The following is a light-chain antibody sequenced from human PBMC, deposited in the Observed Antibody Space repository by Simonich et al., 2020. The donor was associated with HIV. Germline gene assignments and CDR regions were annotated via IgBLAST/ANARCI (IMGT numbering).Light chain of an antibody. V-gene: IGKV4-1*01. J-gene: IGKJ5*01. CDR3: QQYYDTPIT. Sequence: DIVMTQSPASLGVSLGERATINCKSSQSVLYSSNNKNYLAWYQQKPGQPPKLLIYWASTRESGVPDRFSGSGSGTDFTLTISSLQAEDVAVYYCQQYYDTPITFGQGTRLEIK. CDR1: QSVLYSSNNKNY. CDR2: WAS.